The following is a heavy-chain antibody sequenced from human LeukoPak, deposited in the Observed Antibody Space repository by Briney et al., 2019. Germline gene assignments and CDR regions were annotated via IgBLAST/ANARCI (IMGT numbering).Heavy chain of an antibody. CDR3: ARGVWFDS. J-gene: IGHJ5*01. Sequence: PSETLSLTCAVYGGSFSGYYWSWIRQPPGKGLEWIGEINHSGSTNYNPSLKSRVTISVDTSKNEFSLKLSSVIAADTAVYYCARGVWFDSWGQGTLVTVSS. CDR2: INHSGST. CDR1: GGSFSGYY. V-gene: IGHV4-34*01.